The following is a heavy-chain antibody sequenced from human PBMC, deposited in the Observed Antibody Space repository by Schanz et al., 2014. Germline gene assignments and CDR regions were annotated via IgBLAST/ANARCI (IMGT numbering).Heavy chain of an antibody. CDR1: GFTFTNYA. CDR2: ISGDHRNT. D-gene: IGHD1-1*01. Sequence: EVQLLESGGGLIQPGGSLRLSCAASGFTFTNYAMSWVRQAPGKGLEWVSSISGDHRNTFYVDSVKGRFTISRDNAKNSLYLEMNSLRAEDTALYYCARDRRNADLDYWGQGTLVTVSS. J-gene: IGHJ4*02. V-gene: IGHV3-23*01. CDR3: ARDRRNADLDY.